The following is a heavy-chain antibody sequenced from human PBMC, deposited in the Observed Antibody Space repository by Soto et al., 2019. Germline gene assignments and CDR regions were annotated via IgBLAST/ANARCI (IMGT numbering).Heavy chain of an antibody. CDR2: ISSSISTM. D-gene: IGHD5-18*01. Sequence: EVQLVESGGGLVQPGGSLRLSCAASGFTFSSYSMNWVRQAPGKGLEWLSYISSSISTMHYADSVKGRFTISRDNAKNSLYLQINSLGDEDTAVYYCAREVRDTAVADFDYWGQGTLVTVSS. CDR3: AREVRDTAVADFDY. CDR1: GFTFSSYS. J-gene: IGHJ4*02. V-gene: IGHV3-48*02.